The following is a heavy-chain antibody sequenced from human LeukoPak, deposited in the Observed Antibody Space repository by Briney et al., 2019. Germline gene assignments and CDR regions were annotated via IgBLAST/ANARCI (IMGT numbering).Heavy chain of an antibody. D-gene: IGHD3-16*02. V-gene: IGHV4-34*01. CDR1: GFAFSSYG. J-gene: IGHJ4*02. CDR3: AREGGSYRPLDY. CDR2: VNLQGGT. Sequence: KPGGSLRLSCEASGFAFSSYGMYWVRQPPGKGLEWIGEVNLQGGTNYNPSLLRRVAISVGTSANHVSLQMTSVTAADTAVYYCAREGGSYRPLDYSGQGTLVTVSS.